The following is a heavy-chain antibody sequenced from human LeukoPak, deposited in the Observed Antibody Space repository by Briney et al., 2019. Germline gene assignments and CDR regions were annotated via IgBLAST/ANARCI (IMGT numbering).Heavy chain of an antibody. Sequence: PSETLSLTCTVSGGSIRSYYWSWIRQPPGKGLEWIGYIYYSGSTNYNPSLKSRVTISVDTSKNQFSLKLSSVTAADTAVYYCARSDTDSSGWFGYWGQGTLVTVSS. CDR3: ARSDTDSSGWFGY. CDR1: GGSIRSYY. D-gene: IGHD6-19*01. CDR2: IYYSGST. V-gene: IGHV4-59*01. J-gene: IGHJ4*02.